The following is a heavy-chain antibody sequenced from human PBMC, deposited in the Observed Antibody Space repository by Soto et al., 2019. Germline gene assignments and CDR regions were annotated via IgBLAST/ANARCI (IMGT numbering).Heavy chain of an antibody. V-gene: IGHV4-34*01. CDR1: GGSFSGHS. CDR2: INHSGRV. D-gene: IGHD3-22*01. J-gene: IGHJ5*01. CDR3: STRAYDTNGYYRFDP. Sequence: SETLSLTCAVCGGSFSGHSWTRIRQSPGKGLEWIGDINHSGRVNYSPSLKSRVTISLDTSKNQFSLTLSAVTAADTAMYYCSTRAYDTNGYYRFDPWGQGTLVTVSS.